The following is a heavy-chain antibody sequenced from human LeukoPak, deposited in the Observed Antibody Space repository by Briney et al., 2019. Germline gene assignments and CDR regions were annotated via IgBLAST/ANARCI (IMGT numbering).Heavy chain of an antibody. J-gene: IGHJ4*02. V-gene: IGHV4-39*07. Sequence: PSETLSLTCTVSGGSISSSSYYWGWIRQPPGKGLEWIGSIYYSGSTYYNPSLSSRVTMSIDTSKNQFSLKLRSVTAADTAVYYCAREARFAVPVVGSGDYWGQGALVTVSS. CDR3: AREARFAVPVVGSGDY. CDR1: GGSISSSSYY. CDR2: IYYSGST. D-gene: IGHD6-19*01.